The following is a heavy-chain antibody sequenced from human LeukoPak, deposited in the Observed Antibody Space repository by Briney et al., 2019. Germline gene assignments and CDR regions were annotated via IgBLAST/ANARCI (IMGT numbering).Heavy chain of an antibody. CDR2: INHRGST. J-gene: IGHJ4*02. CDR1: GGSISGYY. V-gene: IGHV4-34*01. Sequence: PSETLSLTCTVSGGSISGYYWSWIRQPPGKGLEWIGEINHRGSTNYNPSLKSRVTMSVDTSKNQFSLKLSSVTAADTAVYYCARLLKPAFEYWGQGTLVTVSS. CDR3: ARLLKPAFEY. D-gene: IGHD2-2*01.